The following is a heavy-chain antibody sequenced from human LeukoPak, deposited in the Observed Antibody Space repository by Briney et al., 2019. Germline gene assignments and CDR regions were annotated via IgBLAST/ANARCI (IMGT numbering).Heavy chain of an antibody. CDR3: AKDLPDYGDYIEGC. D-gene: IGHD4-17*01. CDR1: GFTFSSFA. Sequence: KPGGSLRLSCAASGFTFSSFAMSWVRQAPGKGLEWVSTISGSGGSTNYADSVKGRFTFSRDNSKNTLSLQMNSLRAEDTAVYYCAKDLPDYGDYIEGCWGQGTLVTVSS. CDR2: ISGSGGST. J-gene: IGHJ4*02. V-gene: IGHV3-23*01.